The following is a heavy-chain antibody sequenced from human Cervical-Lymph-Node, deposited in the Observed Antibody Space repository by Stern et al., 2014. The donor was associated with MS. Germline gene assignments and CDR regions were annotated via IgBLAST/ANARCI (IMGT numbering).Heavy chain of an antibody. V-gene: IGHV1-69*01. CDR1: AGSFSSYA. CDR2: IIPLFGTS. D-gene: IGHD4-17*01. CDR3: ARNSGYGDYDFAY. J-gene: IGHJ4*02. Sequence: QVQLMQSGPEVKKPGSSVKVSCKASAGSFSSYAISWVRQAPGQGLEWMGGIIPLFGTSDYAQGFQGRVTITADESTSTAYLELSSLRSEDTAVYYCARNSGYGDYDFAYWGQGALVTVSS.